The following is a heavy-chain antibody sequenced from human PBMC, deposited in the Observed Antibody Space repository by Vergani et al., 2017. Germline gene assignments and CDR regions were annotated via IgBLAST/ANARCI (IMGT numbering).Heavy chain of an antibody. J-gene: IGHJ4*02. CDR1: GGSFSGYY. CDR2: IYYSGST. V-gene: IGHV4-34*01. CDR3: ARSGTTWAEGHFDY. D-gene: IGHD1-26*01. Sequence: QVQLQQWGAGLLKPSETLSLTCAVYGGSFSGYYWSWIRQPPGKGLEWIGYIYYSGSTYYNPSLKSRVTISVDTSKNQFSLKLSSVTAADTAVYYCARSGTTWAEGHFDYWGQGTLVTVSS.